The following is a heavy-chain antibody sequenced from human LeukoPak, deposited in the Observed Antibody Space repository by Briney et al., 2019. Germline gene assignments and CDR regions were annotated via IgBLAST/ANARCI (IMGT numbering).Heavy chain of an antibody. J-gene: IGHJ4*02. CDR1: GFTFDDYA. CDR2: ISWDSGSI. Sequence: GGSLRLSCAASGFTFDDYAMHWVRQAPGKGLEWVSGISWDSGSIGYADSVKGRFTISRDNARNSLYLQMNSLRAEDTALYYCAKFDYWGQGTLVTVSS. V-gene: IGHV3-9*01. CDR3: AKFDY.